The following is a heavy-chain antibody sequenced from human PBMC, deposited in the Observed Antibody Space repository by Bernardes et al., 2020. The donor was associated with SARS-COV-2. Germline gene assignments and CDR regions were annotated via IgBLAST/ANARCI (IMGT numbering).Heavy chain of an antibody. CDR2: IYSSGST. CDR1: GGSISRSSYY. CDR3: ARPYSSVFGSPFDY. D-gene: IGHD6-19*01. V-gene: IGHV4-39*01. J-gene: IGHJ4*02. Sequence: SETLSLTCSVSGGSISRSSYYWGWIRQPPGKGLEWIGSIYSSGSTYYNPSLKSRLTISVDTSKNQFSLRLSSVTAADTAVYYCARPYSSVFGSPFDYWGQGTLVTVSS.